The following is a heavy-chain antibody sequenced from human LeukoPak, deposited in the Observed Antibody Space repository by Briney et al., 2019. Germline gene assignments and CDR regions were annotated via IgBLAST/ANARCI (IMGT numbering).Heavy chain of an antibody. CDR3: AGARGPRNYGDYVGASDI. J-gene: IGHJ3*02. D-gene: IGHD4-17*01. V-gene: IGHV1-2*02. CDR1: GYTFMGYF. CDR2: INPDSGGT. Sequence: ASVRVSCKASGYTFMGYFIHWVRQAPGQGLESMGWINPDSGGTNYAQNFQGRVTMTRDTSITTGYMELSRLGSDDTAVYYCAGARGPRNYGDYVGASDIWGQGTMISVSS.